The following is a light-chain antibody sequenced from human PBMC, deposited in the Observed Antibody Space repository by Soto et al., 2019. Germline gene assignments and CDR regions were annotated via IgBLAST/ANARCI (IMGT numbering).Light chain of an antibody. CDR2: AAS. CDR1: QSITSY. Sequence: DIQMTQSPSSLSASVGDRVTITCRASQSITSYLNWYQQKPGKAPKLLISAASRLQSGVPSRFSGSGSGSDFTLTISSLQPEDFANYYCQQSYYTPLTFGPGTKVDIK. CDR3: QQSYYTPLT. V-gene: IGKV1-39*01. J-gene: IGKJ3*01.